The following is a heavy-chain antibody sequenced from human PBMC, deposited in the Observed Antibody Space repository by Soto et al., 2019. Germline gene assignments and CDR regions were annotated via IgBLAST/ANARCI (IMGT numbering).Heavy chain of an antibody. CDR2: INSDWSTT. Sequence: GGSLRLSCAASGFTFSNYWMHWVRQAPGKGLVWVSLINSDWSTTRYADSVKGRFTISRDNAKNTLYLQMNSLGAEDTVMYYCARAHVGSSSWYYWGQGTLVTVSS. J-gene: IGHJ4*02. V-gene: IGHV3-74*01. CDR3: ARAHVGSSSWYY. CDR1: GFTFSNYW. D-gene: IGHD6-13*01.